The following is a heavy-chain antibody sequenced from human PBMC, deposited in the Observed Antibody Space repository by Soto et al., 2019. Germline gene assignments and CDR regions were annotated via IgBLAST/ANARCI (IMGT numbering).Heavy chain of an antibody. CDR3: AKGAPRGSLVVEWFDP. CDR2: ISYDGSNK. V-gene: IGHV3-30*18. CDR1: GFTFSSYG. J-gene: IGHJ5*02. Sequence: QVQLVESGGVVVQPGRSLRLSCAASGFTFSSYGMHWVRQSPGKGLEWVAVISYDGSNKYYADSVKGRFTISRDNSKNKLYLQMNSLRAEDTAVYYCAKGAPRGSLVVEWFDPWGQGTLVTVSS. D-gene: IGHD1-26*01.